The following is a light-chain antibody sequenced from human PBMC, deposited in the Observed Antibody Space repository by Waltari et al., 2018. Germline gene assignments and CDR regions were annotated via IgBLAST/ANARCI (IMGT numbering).Light chain of an antibody. CDR1: SSDVGGYNY. CDR2: EVS. V-gene: IGLV2-14*01. Sequence: QSALTQPASVSGSPGQSITISCTGTSSDVGGYNYVSWYQQHPGKPPKLMIYEVSNRPSGVSNRFSGSKSGNTASLTISGLQAEDEADYYCSSYTSSSRVVFGGGTKLTVL. J-gene: IGLJ2*01. CDR3: SSYTSSSRVV.